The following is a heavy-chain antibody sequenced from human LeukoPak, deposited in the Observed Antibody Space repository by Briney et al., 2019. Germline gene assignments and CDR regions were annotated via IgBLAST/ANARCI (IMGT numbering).Heavy chain of an antibody. D-gene: IGHD6-19*01. Sequence: GGSLRLSCAASGFTVSSNHMSWVRQAPGKGLEWVSVIYSGGSTYYADSVKGRFTISRDNSKNTLYLQMNSLRAEDTAVYYCARAGAVEVFDYWGQGTLVTVSS. CDR1: GFTVSSNH. CDR2: IYSGGST. CDR3: ARAGAVEVFDY. J-gene: IGHJ4*02. V-gene: IGHV3-53*01.